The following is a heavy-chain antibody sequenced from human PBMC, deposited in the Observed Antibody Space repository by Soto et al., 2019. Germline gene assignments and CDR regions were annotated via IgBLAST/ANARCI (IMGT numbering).Heavy chain of an antibody. J-gene: IGHJ5*02. Sequence: ASVKVSCKASGYTFTGYDMHWVRQAPGQGLEWMGWINPNSGGTNYAQKFQGWVTMTRDTSISTAYMELSRLRSDDTAVYYCARAPFYNWNDPNWFDPWGQGTLVTVSS. CDR3: ARAPFYNWNDPNWFDP. V-gene: IGHV1-2*04. CDR2: INPNSGGT. CDR1: GYTFTGYD. D-gene: IGHD1-1*01.